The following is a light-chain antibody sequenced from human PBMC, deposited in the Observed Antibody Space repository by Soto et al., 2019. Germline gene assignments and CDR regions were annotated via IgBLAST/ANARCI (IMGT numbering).Light chain of an antibody. CDR1: QSVSSY. J-gene: IGKJ4*01. Sequence: EIVLTQSPATLSLSPGERATLSCRASQSVSSYLAWYQQKPGQAPRLLIYDASNRATGIPARFSGSGSGTDFTLTISSLEPEDFAVYYCQQRSNQRLTVGGGTKVEIK. CDR2: DAS. V-gene: IGKV3-11*01. CDR3: QQRSNQRLT.